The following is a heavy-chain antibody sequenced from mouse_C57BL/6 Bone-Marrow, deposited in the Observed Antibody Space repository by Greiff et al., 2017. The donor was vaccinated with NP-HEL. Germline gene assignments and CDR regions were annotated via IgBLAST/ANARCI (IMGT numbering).Heavy chain of an antibody. J-gene: IGHJ1*03. V-gene: IGHV5-15*01. CDR3: ARPYYYGSSPGYVDV. CDR1: GFTFSDYG. CDR2: ISNLAYSI. Sequence: EVQVVESGGGLVQPGGSLKLSCAASGFTFSDYGMAWVRQAPRKGPEWVAFISNLAYSIYYADTVTGRFTISRENAKNTLYLEMSSLRSEDTAMYYCARPYYYGSSPGYVDVWGTGTTVTVSS. D-gene: IGHD1-1*01.